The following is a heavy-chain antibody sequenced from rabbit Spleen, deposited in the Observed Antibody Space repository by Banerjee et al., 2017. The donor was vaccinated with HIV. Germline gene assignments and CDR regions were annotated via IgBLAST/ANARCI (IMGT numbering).Heavy chain of an antibody. Sequence: QLVESGGGLVQPGGSLKLSCKASGFDFSRYYMSWVRQAPGKGLEWIGDIDPIFGIGVYASWVKGRFTISSHNAQNTLYLQLSSLTATDTATYFCVREVAGKFNLWGPGTLVTVS. D-gene: IGHD4-1*01. J-gene: IGHJ4*01. CDR2: IDPIFGIG. V-gene: IGHV1S7*01. CDR3: VREVAGKFNL. CDR1: GFDFSRYY.